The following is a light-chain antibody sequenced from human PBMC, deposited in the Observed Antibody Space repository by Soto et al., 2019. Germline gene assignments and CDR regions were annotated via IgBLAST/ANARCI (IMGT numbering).Light chain of an antibody. CDR2: DAS. V-gene: IGKV1-33*01. J-gene: IGKJ4*01. CDR1: QGISDH. Sequence: DIQMTQSPSSLSASLGDRVTITCQASQGISDHLNWYQQKPGKAPKLLIYDASNLETGVPTRFSGSESGTDFTFTISSLQPEDIATYYCQQYHNLPVTFGGGTKVEIK. CDR3: QQYHNLPVT.